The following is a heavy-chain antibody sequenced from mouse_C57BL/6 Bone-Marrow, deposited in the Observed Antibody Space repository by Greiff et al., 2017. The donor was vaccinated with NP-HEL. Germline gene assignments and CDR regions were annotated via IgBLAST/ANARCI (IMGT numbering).Heavy chain of an antibody. CDR2: INPNNGGT. Sequence: VQLQQSGPELVKPGASVKISCKASGYTFTDYYMNWVKQSHGKSLEWIGDINPNNGGTSYNQKLKGKATLTVAKSSSTAYMELRSLTSEDSAVYYCARSESYPVYAMDYWGQGTSVTVSS. J-gene: IGHJ4*01. D-gene: IGHD6-5*01. V-gene: IGHV1-26*01. CDR3: ARSESYPVYAMDY. CDR1: GYTFTDYY.